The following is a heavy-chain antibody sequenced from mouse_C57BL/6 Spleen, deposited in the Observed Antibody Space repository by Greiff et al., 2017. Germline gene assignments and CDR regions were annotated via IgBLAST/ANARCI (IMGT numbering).Heavy chain of an antibody. CDR3: ARYPLGY. V-gene: IGHV1-82*01. Sequence: QVQLQQSGPELVKPGASVKISCKASGYAFSSSWMNWVQQRPGKGLEWIGRIYPGDGDTNYNGKFKGKATLTADKSSSTAYMQLSSLTSEDSAVYFCARYPLGYWGQGTTLTVSS. J-gene: IGHJ2*01. CDR1: GYAFSSSW. CDR2: IYPGDGDT.